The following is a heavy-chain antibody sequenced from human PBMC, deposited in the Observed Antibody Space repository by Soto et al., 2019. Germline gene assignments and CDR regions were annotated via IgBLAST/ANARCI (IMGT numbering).Heavy chain of an antibody. J-gene: IGHJ5*02. V-gene: IGHV1-18*01. CDR1: GYTFSNYG. CDR2: MSAYNGAT. Sequence: QVHLVQSVAEVKKPGASVKVSCKASGYTFSNYGITWVRQAPGQGLEWMGCMSAYNGATSYAQKFQGRVTMPTDTSTTTAYMELRSLTSDDTALYFCARGVAVIAATPPQENNWFDPWGQGTLVTVSS. CDR3: ARGVAVIAATPPQENNWFDP. D-gene: IGHD2-15*01.